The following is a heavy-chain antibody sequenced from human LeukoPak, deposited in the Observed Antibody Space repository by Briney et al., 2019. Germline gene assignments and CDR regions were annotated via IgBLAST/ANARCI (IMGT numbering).Heavy chain of an antibody. V-gene: IGHV3-49*04. CDR1: GFTFSSHS. Sequence: GGSLRLSCAASGFTFSSHSMHWVRQAPGKGLEWVGFIRSKAYGGTTEYAASVKGRSTISRDDSKSIAYLQMNSLKTEDTAVYYCTSCSSISCYTFDFDYWGQGTLVTVSS. D-gene: IGHD2-2*02. J-gene: IGHJ4*02. CDR3: TSCSSISCYTFDFDY. CDR2: IRSKAYGGTT.